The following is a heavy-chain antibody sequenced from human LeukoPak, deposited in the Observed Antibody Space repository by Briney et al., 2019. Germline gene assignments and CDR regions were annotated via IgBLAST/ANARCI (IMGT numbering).Heavy chain of an antibody. CDR1: GFTLSNYG. J-gene: IGHJ4*02. CDR3: AKDRERASQFDY. V-gene: IGHV3-30*02. Sequence: GGALRLSCAASGFTLSNYGMHWVRQAPGKGLEGVAFIRYDGSNRYYADSVRGRFTISRDNSKNTLFLQMTSLTVEDTAVYYCAKDRERASQFDYWGQGTLVTVSS. CDR2: IRYDGSNR. D-gene: IGHD1-26*01.